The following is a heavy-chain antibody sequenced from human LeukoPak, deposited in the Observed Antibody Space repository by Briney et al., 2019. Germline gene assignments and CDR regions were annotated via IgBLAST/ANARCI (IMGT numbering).Heavy chain of an antibody. CDR1: GGSINNYY. CDR2: IHTSGST. Sequence: SETLSLTRTVSGGSINNYYWNWIRQPAGKGLEWIGRIHTSGSTNYNPSLKSRVTISVDKSKNQFSLKLSSVTAADTAVYYCARDISLLYSSGWYGAYYFDYWGQGTLVTVSS. CDR3: ARDISLLYSSGWYGAYYFDY. D-gene: IGHD6-19*01. J-gene: IGHJ4*02. V-gene: IGHV4-4*07.